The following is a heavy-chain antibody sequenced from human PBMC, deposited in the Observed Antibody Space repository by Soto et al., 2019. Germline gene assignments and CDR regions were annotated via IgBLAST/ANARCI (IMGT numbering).Heavy chain of an antibody. CDR3: ASDRDSGGSSSYYYYGMDV. J-gene: IGHJ6*01. D-gene: IGHD6-19*01. CDR2: ISAYNGNT. V-gene: IGHV1-18*01. Sequence: ASVKVSCKASGYTFTSYGISWVRQAPGQGLEWMGWISAYNGNTNYAQKLQGRVTMTTDTSTSTAYMELRSLRSDDTAVYYCASDRDSGGSSSYYYYGMDVWGHWTTVTV. CDR1: GYTFTSYG.